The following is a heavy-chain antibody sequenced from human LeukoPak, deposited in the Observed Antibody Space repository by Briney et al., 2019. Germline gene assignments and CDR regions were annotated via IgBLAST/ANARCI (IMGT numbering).Heavy chain of an antibody. CDR1: GFTFYDYA. D-gene: IGHD2-21*01. CDR2: VSWDSRTI. CDR3: ARLTGAASGPYYFDY. J-gene: IGHJ4*02. Sequence: SLRLSCAASGFTFYDYAMYWVRHAPGKGLEWVSGVSWDSRTIDYADSVKGLFTISRDNTKGSLYLQMNSLRSEDTAFYYCARLTGAASGPYYFDYWGEGTLVSVSS. V-gene: IGHV3-9*01.